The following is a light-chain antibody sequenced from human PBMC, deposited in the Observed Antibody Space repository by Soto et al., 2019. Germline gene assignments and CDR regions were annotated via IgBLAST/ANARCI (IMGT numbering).Light chain of an antibody. CDR3: VSFTSSTTYV. V-gene: IGLV2-14*03. CDR2: DVA. CDR1: SSDVGGSNF. J-gene: IGLJ1*01. Sequence: ALTQPASVSASPGQSITISCTGTSSDVGGSNFVSWYQQHPGKPPKLIIYDVATRPSGVSNRFSGSKSGSTASLIISRLQTEDEADYYCVSFTSSTTYVFGSGTKVTVL.